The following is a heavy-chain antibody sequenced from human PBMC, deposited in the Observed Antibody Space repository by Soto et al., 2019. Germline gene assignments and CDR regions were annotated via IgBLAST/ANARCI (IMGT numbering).Heavy chain of an antibody. CDR1: GGSISSGDYY. V-gene: IGHV4-30-4*01. Sequence: QVQLQESGPGLVKPSQTLSLTCTVSGGSISSGDYYWSWIRQPPGKGLEWIGYIYYSGSTYYNPSLKSAVTISVDTSKNQFSLKQSSVTAADTAVYYCAVYVDIVATITRFDYWGQGTLVTVSS. CDR3: AVYVDIVATITRFDY. CDR2: IYYSGST. D-gene: IGHD5-12*01. J-gene: IGHJ4*02.